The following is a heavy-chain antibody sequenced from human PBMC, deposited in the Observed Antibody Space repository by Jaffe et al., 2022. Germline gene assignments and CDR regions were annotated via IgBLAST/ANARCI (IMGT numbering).Heavy chain of an antibody. CDR2: INSDGSST. V-gene: IGHV3-74*01. CDR1: GFTFSSYW. J-gene: IGHJ6*03. CDR3: ASFPDSSSSWRSYYYMDV. D-gene: IGHD6-6*01. Sequence: EVQLVESGGGLVQPGGSLRLSCAASGFTFSSYWMHWVRQAPGKGLVWVSRINSDGSSTSYADSVKGRFTISRDNAKNTLYLQMNSLRAEDTAVYYCASFPDSSSSWRSYYYMDVWGKGTTVTVSS.